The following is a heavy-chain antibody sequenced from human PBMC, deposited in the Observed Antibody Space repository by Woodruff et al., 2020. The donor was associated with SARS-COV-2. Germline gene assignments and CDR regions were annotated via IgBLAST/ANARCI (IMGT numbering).Heavy chain of an antibody. Sequence: GIHWVRQAPGQRLEWMGWINADNGNTKFSQRFQGRVTISRDTSATTVYMELSSLRSEDTAVYYCTPVTTGYWGQGTLVTV. CDR1: G. CDR2: INADNGNT. V-gene: IGHV1-3*01. D-gene: IGHD4-17*01. CDR3: TPVTTGY. J-gene: IGHJ4*02.